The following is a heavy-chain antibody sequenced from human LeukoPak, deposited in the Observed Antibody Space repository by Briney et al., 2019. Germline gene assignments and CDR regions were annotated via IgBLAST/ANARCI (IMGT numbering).Heavy chain of an antibody. Sequence: GGSLRLSCAASGFTFSSYAMHWVRQAPGRGLEWVAVISYDGSNKYYADSVKGRFTISRDNSKNTLYLQMSSLRAEDTAVYYCARDSSGSGSYPTLDYWGQGTLVTVSS. CDR2: ISYDGSNK. D-gene: IGHD3-10*01. J-gene: IGHJ4*02. V-gene: IGHV3-30-3*01. CDR3: ARDSSGSGSYPTLDY. CDR1: GFTFSSYA.